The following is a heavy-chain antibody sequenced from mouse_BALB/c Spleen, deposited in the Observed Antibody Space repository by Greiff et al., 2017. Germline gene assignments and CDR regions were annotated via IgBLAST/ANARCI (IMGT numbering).Heavy chain of an antibody. D-gene: IGHD1-2*01. CDR2: ISSGGST. CDR1: GFTFSSYA. Sequence: EVKLVESGGGLVKPGGSLKLSCAASGFTFSSYAMSWVRQTPEKRLEWVASISSGGSTYYPDSVKGRFTISRDNARNILYLQMSSLRSEDTAMYYCARVTTANAWFAYWGQGTLVTVSA. J-gene: IGHJ3*01. V-gene: IGHV5-6-5*01. CDR3: ARVTTANAWFAY.